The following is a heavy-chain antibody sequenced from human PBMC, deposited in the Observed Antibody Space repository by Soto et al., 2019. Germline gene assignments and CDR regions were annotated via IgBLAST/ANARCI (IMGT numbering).Heavy chain of an antibody. CDR2: ISWNSGTI. Sequence: EVQVVESGGGLVQPGRSLRLSCAASGFSFDDYAMHWVQQAPGKGLEWVSGISWNSGTIGYADSVKGRFTISRDNAKNSLYLQMNSLRAEDTALYYCAKSTGGTANGMGVWGQGTTVTVSS. CDR3: AKSTGGTANGMGV. D-gene: IGHD2-8*02. V-gene: IGHV3-9*01. J-gene: IGHJ6*02. CDR1: GFSFDDYA.